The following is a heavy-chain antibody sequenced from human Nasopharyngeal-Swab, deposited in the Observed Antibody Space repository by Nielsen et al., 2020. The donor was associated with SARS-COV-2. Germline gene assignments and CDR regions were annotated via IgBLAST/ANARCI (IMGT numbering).Heavy chain of an antibody. CDR1: GFTFSDYY. Sequence: GGSLRFSCAASGFTFSDYYMSWIRQAPGKGLEWVSYISSSGSTIYYADSVKGRFTISRDNDKNSLCLQMNSLRAEDTAVYYCARDAQRTYYYDSSGLYYYYGMDVWGQGTTVTVSS. D-gene: IGHD3-22*01. V-gene: IGHV3-11*04. CDR2: ISSSGSTI. J-gene: IGHJ6*02. CDR3: ARDAQRTYYYDSSGLYYYYGMDV.